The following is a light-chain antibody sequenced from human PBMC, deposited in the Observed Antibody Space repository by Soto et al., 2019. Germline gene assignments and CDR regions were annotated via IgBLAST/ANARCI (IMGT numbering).Light chain of an antibody. CDR2: KTS. CDR3: QQYNGYSRA. J-gene: IGKJ2*01. Sequence: DIQMTQSPSTLSASVGDRVTITCRASQSISSWLAWYQQRPGKAPKLLIYKTSSLESGVPSRFSGSGSGTEFTLTITSLQPDAFATYYCQQYNGYSRAFGQGTKLEIQ. V-gene: IGKV1-5*03. CDR1: QSISSW.